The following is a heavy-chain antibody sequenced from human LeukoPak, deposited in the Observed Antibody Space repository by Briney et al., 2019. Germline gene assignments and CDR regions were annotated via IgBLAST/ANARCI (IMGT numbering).Heavy chain of an antibody. CDR3: ARSRTAYYRYFDS. CDR1: GGAVSSGVYS. J-gene: IGHJ4*02. Sequence: SQTLSLTCTVSGGAVSSGVYSWSWIRQPPGKGLEWIGYIYHSETTYYNPSLQSRVTISVNRSKNQFCLKLTSVTAADTAVYYCARSRTAYYRYFDSWGQGTLVTVSS. CDR2: IYHSETT. D-gene: IGHD3-22*01. V-gene: IGHV4-30-2*01.